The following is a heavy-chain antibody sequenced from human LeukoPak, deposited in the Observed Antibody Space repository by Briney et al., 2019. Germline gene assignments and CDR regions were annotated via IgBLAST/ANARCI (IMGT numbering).Heavy chain of an antibody. CDR1: GGSISSGDYY. CDR2: IYYSGST. Sequence: PSETLSLTCTFSGGSISSGDYYWSWIRQPPGKGLEWIGYIYYSGSTYYNPSLKSRVTISVDTSKNQFSLKLSSVTAADTAVYYCAHYDSSGYILSGYFDLWGRGTLVTVSS. D-gene: IGHD3-22*01. CDR3: AHYDSSGYILSGYFDL. V-gene: IGHV4-30-4*01. J-gene: IGHJ2*01.